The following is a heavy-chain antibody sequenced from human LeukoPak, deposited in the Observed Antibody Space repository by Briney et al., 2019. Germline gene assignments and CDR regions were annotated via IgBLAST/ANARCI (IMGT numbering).Heavy chain of an antibody. Sequence: PGGSLRLSCAASGFTFSSYGMHWVRQAPGKGLEWVAFIRYDGSNKYYADSVKGRFTISRDNSKNTLYLQMNSLRAEDTAVYYCARAMYYYYYYMDVWGKGTTVTVSS. CDR1: GFTFSSYG. CDR2: IRYDGSNK. V-gene: IGHV3-30*02. CDR3: ARAMYYYYYYMDV. J-gene: IGHJ6*03.